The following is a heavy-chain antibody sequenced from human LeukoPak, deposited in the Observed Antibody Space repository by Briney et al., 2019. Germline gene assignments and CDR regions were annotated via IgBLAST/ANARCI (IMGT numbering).Heavy chain of an antibody. D-gene: IGHD5-12*01. V-gene: IGHV1-8*01. CDR1: GYTFTSYD. CDR2: MNPNSGNT. Sequence: ASVKVSCKASGYTFTSYDINWVRQATGQGLEWMGWMNPNSGNTGYAQKFRGRVTMTRDTSISTAYMELSSLRSEDTAVYYCTKAGIVATMNADWFDPWGQGTLVTVSS. CDR3: TKAGIVATMNADWFDP. J-gene: IGHJ5*02.